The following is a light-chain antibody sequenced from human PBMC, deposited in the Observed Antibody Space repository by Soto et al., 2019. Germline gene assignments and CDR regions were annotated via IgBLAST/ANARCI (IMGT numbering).Light chain of an antibody. Sequence: EIVLTQSPGTLSLSPVERVTLSFRASQSVSSNFLAWYQQKPGQAPRLLIYGASNRAAGIPDRFSGSGSGTDFTLTISRLEPEDFAVYYCHKYSSSRRTCGQGNKGDIK. CDR3: HKYSSSRRT. CDR1: QSVSSNF. V-gene: IGKV3-20*01. CDR2: GAS. J-gene: IGKJ1*01.